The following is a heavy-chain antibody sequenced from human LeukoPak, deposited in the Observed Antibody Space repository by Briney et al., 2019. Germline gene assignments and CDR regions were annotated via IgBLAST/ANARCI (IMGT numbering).Heavy chain of an antibody. CDR2: IIPIFGTA. V-gene: IGHV1-69*05. CDR1: GCTFSSYA. Sequence: SVKVSCKASGCTFSSYAISWVRQAPGQGLEWMGRIIPIFGTANYAQKFQGRVTITTDESTSTAYMELSSLRSEDTAVYYCARDPEVRFPDGWGQGTLVTVSS. J-gene: IGHJ4*02. D-gene: IGHD3-3*01. CDR3: ARDPEVRFPDG.